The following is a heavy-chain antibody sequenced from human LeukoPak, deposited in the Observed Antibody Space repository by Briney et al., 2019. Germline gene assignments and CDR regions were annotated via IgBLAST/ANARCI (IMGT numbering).Heavy chain of an antibody. V-gene: IGHV4-61*02. CDR1: GGSISSGGNY. CDR3: ARHGISVWGSYRSFDL. CDR2: IYTSGST. Sequence: SQTLSLTCAVSGGSISSGGNYWSWIRQPAGKGLEYIGRIYTSGSTNYNPSLKSRVTMSVDPSKNQFSLKLTSVTAADTAVYYCARHGISVWGSYRSFDLWGRGTLVTVSS. D-gene: IGHD3-16*02. J-gene: IGHJ2*01.